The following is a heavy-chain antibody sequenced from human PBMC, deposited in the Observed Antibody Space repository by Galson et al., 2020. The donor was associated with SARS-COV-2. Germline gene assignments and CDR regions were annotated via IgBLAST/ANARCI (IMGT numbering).Heavy chain of an antibody. CDR1: GFTFSSYA. CDR3: AKDMTNIVVVQAGILAFDI. J-gene: IGHJ3*02. D-gene: IGHD2-2*01. CDR2: ISDTGAAT. V-gene: IGHV3-23*01. Sequence: GGSLRLSCAPSGFTFSSYAMSWVRQAPGKGLEWVSTISDTGAATFYADSVKGRFTTARDNTRYRLYLQMDNLRDEDMAVYYCAKDMTNIVVVQAGILAFDIWGQGTMITVSS.